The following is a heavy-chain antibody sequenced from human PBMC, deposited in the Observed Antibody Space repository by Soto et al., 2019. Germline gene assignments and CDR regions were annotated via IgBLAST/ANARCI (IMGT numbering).Heavy chain of an antibody. J-gene: IGHJ6*02. Sequence: GGSLRLPCAASGFTFSSYAMSWVRQAPGKGLEWVSAISGSGGSTYYADSVKGRFTISRDNSKNTLYLQMNSLRAEDTAVYYCAKDRTYYDFWSGYPTFPVWGQGTTVTVSS. CDR1: GFTFSSYA. CDR2: ISGSGGST. CDR3: AKDRTYYDFWSGYPTFPV. D-gene: IGHD3-3*01. V-gene: IGHV3-23*01.